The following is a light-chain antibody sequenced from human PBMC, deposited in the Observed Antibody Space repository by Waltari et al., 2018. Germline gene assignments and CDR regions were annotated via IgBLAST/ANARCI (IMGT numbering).Light chain of an antibody. CDR2: EVS. CDR1: SSDVGKYNL. J-gene: IGLJ3*02. V-gene: IGLV2-23*02. CDR3: CSYVRSTWV. Sequence: QSALTQPASVSGSPGQSITISCTGTSSDVGKYNLVSWYQQPPGKAPKVMIYEVSKRPSGVSNRCSGSKSGNTASLTISGLQAEDEADYYCCSYVRSTWVFGGGTKLTVL.